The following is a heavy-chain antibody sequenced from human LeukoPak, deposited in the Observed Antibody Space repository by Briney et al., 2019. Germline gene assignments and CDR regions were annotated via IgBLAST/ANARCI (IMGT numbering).Heavy chain of an antibody. Sequence: GGSLRLSCAASGFTFSSYAMSWVRQAPGKGLEWVSAISGSGGSTYYADSVKGRFTISRDNSKNTQYLQMNSLRAEDTAVYYCAKDFVVVPAAHVDYWGQGTLVTVSS. CDR2: ISGSGGST. V-gene: IGHV3-23*01. J-gene: IGHJ4*02. CDR3: AKDFVVVPAAHVDY. CDR1: GFTFSSYA. D-gene: IGHD2-2*01.